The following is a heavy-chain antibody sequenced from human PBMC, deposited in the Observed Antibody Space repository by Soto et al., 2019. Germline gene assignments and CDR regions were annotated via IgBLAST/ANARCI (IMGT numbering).Heavy chain of an antibody. CDR1: GASIGSGGYY. CDR3: ARHDVTVTFNYFDP. CDR2: IDYSGST. Sequence: QVQLQESGPGLEKPSETLSLTCTVSGASIGSGGYYWGWIRQPPGKGLEWIGSIDYSGSTNYHPSLKSRVTISVDTSNNQFSLELSSVTAADTALYFCARHDVTVTFNYFDPWGQGTLVTVSS. D-gene: IGHD4-17*01. J-gene: IGHJ5*02. V-gene: IGHV4-39*01.